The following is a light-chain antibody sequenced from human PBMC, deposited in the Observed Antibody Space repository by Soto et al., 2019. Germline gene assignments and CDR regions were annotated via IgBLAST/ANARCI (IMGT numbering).Light chain of an antibody. CDR2: EGS. J-gene: IGLJ2*01. V-gene: IGLV2-14*02. Sequence: QSALTQPASVSGSPGQSITISCTGISSDVGNYDLVSWYQHHPGKAPKLMIYEGSKRPSGLSTRFSGSKSGITASLTISGLQAEDEADYYCSSYTTSSVVFGGGTKLTVL. CDR1: SSDVGNYDL. CDR3: SSYTTSSVV.